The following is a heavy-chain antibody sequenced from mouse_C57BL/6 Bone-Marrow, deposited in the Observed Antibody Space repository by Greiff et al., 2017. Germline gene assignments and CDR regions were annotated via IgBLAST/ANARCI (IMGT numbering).Heavy chain of an antibody. CDR2: IDPENGDT. Sequence: EVQLQQSGAELVRPGASVKLSCTASGFNIKDDYMHWVKQRPEQGLEWIGWIDPENGDTEYASKFQGKATITADTSSNTAYLQLSSLTSEDTAVYYCTTNYYSSSEDWYFDVWGTGTTVTVSS. CDR1: GFNIKDDY. CDR3: TTNYYSSSEDWYFDV. D-gene: IGHD1-1*01. J-gene: IGHJ1*03. V-gene: IGHV14-4*01.